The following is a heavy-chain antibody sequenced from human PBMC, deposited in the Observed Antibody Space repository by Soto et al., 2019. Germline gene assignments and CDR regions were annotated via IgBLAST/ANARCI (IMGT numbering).Heavy chain of an antibody. CDR2: ISYDGSNK. Sequence: PGGSLRLSCAASGFTFSSYRMHWVRQAPGKGLEWVAVISYDGSNKYYADSVKGRFTISRDNAKNSLYLQMNSLRAEDTAVYYCARDSYYYDSSGYPINPWGQGTLVTVSS. J-gene: IGHJ5*02. D-gene: IGHD3-22*01. CDR1: GFTFSSYR. CDR3: ARDSYYYDSSGYPINP. V-gene: IGHV3-30*03.